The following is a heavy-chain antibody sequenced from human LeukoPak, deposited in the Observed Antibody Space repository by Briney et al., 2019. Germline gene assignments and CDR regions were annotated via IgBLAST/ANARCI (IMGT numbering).Heavy chain of an antibody. D-gene: IGHD1-1*01. CDR2: INHSGST. CDR3: AREQKNWNDVGFWFDP. Sequence: SENLSLTCAVYGGSFSGYYWSWIRQPQGKWLEWIGEINHSGSTNYNPSLKSRVTISVDTSKNQFSLKLSSVTAADTAVYYCAREQKNWNDVGFWFDPWGQGTLVTVSS. J-gene: IGHJ5*02. V-gene: IGHV4-34*01. CDR1: GGSFSGYY.